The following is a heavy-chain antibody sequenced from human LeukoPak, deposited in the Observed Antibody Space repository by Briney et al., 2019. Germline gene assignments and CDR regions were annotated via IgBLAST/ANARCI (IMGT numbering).Heavy chain of an antibody. J-gene: IGHJ4*02. CDR2: FYYSGST. Sequence: SETLSLTCTVSGGSVSSSSYFWGWIRQPPGKALEWIGSFYYSGSTYYHPSLKSRVTISVYTSKNQFSLKLTSVTAADTAVYFCARATDRAVAGTRQYFDNWGQGTLVSVSS. CDR1: GGSVSSSSYF. V-gene: IGHV4-39*01. CDR3: ARATDRAVAGTRQYFDN. D-gene: IGHD6-19*01.